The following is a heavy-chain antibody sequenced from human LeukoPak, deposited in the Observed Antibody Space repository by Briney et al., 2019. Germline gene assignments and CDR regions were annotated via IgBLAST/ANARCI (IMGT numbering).Heavy chain of an antibody. Sequence: GRSLRLSCAAYGFTFDDYAMHWVRQAPGKGLEWVSGISWNSGSIGYADSVKGRFTISRDNAKNSLYLQMNSLRAEDTALYYCAKDISDYANTPFDYWGQGTLVTVSS. CDR2: ISWNSGSI. CDR1: GFTFDDYA. V-gene: IGHV3-9*01. CDR3: AKDISDYANTPFDY. J-gene: IGHJ4*02. D-gene: IGHD4-17*01.